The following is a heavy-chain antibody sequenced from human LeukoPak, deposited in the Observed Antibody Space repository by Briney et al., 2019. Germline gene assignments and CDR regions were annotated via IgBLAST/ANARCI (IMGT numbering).Heavy chain of an antibody. J-gene: IGHJ6*02. CDR1: GFTFSNYE. Sequence: PGGSLRLSCAASGFTFSNYEMNWVRQAPGKGLEWVSYISSSGSSIYHADSVKGRFTISRDNAKSSLYLQMNSLRAEDTAVYYCARSSGTVVRGALGTRSYRYYGMDVWGQGTTVTVSS. CDR2: ISSSGSSI. V-gene: IGHV3-48*03. CDR3: ARSSGTVVRGALGTRSYRYYGMDV. D-gene: IGHD3-10*01.